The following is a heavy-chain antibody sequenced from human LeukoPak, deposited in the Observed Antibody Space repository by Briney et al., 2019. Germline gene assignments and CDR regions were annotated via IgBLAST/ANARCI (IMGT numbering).Heavy chain of an antibody. D-gene: IGHD3-22*01. J-gene: IGHJ3*01. CDR2: SYVGDSDT. Sequence: SPKISSKDSAHTISISCIGWVRQKPREGLEWMGKSYVGDSDTIYNPSCEGQVTTETARCTSTAYQQSSSLKSSDTAIYFCARWGHYDVYRVWGQGTLVSVSS. CDR1: AHTISISC. CDR3: ARWGHYDVYRV. V-gene: IGHV5-51*01.